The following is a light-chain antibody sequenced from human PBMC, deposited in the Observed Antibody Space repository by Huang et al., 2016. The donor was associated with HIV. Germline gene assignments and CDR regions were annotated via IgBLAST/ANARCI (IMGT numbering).Light chain of an antibody. Sequence: DIVLTQSPGTFSLSPRERAALSCRASQNITNNFLAWYQQRSGQTPRLLIYGASNRAMGIPDRFSGSGSGTDFTLIISRLEPQDSAVYYCQQYLSSPLTFGGGTNVEIK. CDR1: QNITNNF. V-gene: IGKV3-20*01. J-gene: IGKJ4*01. CDR2: GAS. CDR3: QQYLSSPLT.